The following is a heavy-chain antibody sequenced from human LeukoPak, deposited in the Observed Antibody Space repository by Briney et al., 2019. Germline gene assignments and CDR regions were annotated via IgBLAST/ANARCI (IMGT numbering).Heavy chain of an antibody. CDR1: GGSISSYY. D-gene: IGHD1-26*01. CDR3: ASLILSGRYLYYFDY. Sequence: PSETLSLTCTVSGGSISSYYWSWIRQPPGKGLEWIGYISYSGNANYNPSLKSRVTISVDMSKNQFSLKLSSVTAADTAVYHCASLILSGRYLYYFDYWGQGTLVTVSS. V-gene: IGHV4-59*08. CDR2: ISYSGNA. J-gene: IGHJ4*02.